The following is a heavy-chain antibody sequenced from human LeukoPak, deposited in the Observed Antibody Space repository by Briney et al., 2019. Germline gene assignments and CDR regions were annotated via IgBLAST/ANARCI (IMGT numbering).Heavy chain of an antibody. J-gene: IGHJ6*02. D-gene: IGHD1-14*01. V-gene: IGHV4-59*01. CDR1: GGSISSYY. CDR2: IYYSGST. Sequence: SETLSLTCTVSGGSISSYYWSWIQQPPGKGLEWIGYIYYSGSTNYNPSLKSRVTISVDTSKNQFSLKLSSVTAADTAVYYCARARTGVDVWGQGTTVTVSS. CDR3: ARARTGVDV.